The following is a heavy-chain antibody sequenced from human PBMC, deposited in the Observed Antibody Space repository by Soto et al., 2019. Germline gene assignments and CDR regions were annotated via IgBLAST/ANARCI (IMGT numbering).Heavy chain of an antibody. J-gene: IGHJ4*02. Sequence: SETLSLTCTVSGGSISSYYWSWIRQPPGKGLEWIGYIYYSGSTNYNPSLKSRVTISVDTSKNQFSLKLSSVTAADTAVYYCARHHNHGSSYQYYFDYWGQGTLVTVSS. CDR3: ARHHNHGSSYQYYFDY. CDR1: GGSISSYY. CDR2: IYYSGST. D-gene: IGHD1-26*01. V-gene: IGHV4-59*08.